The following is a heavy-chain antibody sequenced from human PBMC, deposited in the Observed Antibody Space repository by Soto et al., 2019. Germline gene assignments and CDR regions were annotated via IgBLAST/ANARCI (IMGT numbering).Heavy chain of an antibody. CDR2: IDYRGST. CDR1: AGSISSSSYF. CDR3: ATRLYHSRGYYYVPY. V-gene: IGHV4-39*01. Sequence: QLQLQESGPGLVKPSETLSLTCTVSAGSISSSSYFSGWIRQPPGKGLEWIGTIDYRGSTSYNPSLKSRVTISVDTSKNQFSLTLSSVTAADTAVYHCATRLYHSRGYYYVPYWGQGTLVTVSS. D-gene: IGHD3-22*01. J-gene: IGHJ4*02.